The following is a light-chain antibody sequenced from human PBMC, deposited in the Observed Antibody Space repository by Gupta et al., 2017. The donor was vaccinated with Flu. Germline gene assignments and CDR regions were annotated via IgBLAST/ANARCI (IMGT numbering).Light chain of an antibody. J-gene: IGKJ1*01. CDR1: QSIFSNY. CDR2: DAS. V-gene: IGKV3D-20*01. Sequence: EIVLTQSPATLSLSPGERATPSCGASQSIFSNYLAWYQLKPGLAPRLLIYDASRRATDILDRISGGGSGTDFTLTISRLEPEDFAVYFCQQYDSLPWTFGQGTKVEI. CDR3: QQYDSLPWT.